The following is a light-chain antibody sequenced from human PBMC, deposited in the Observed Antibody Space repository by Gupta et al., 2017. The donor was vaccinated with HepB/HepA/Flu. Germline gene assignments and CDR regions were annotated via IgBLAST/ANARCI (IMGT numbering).Light chain of an antibody. CDR2: LAS. Sequence: DIQMTQSPSSLSASVGDRVTITCRASQGIRNDLAWYQQKPGKAPKRLIYLASTLQSGVPSRFSGSGSGTEFTLTISSLQPDDFATYYCLQSDSFPFTFGHGTRLDIK. J-gene: IGKJ5*01. CDR3: LQSDSFPFT. V-gene: IGKV1-17*01. CDR1: QGIRND.